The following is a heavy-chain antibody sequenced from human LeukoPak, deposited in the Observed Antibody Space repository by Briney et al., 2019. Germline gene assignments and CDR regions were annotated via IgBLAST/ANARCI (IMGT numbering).Heavy chain of an antibody. CDR3: ARRQFDSFGSDY. J-gene: IGHJ4*02. CDR1: GFTLSNYW. Sequence: PGGSLRLSCAASGFTLSNYWMSWVRQAPGKGLEWVGRSRNKANGYTTEYAASVKGRFTISRDDSKNSVYLQMNSLKTEDTAVYYCARRQFDSFGSDYWGQGTLVTVSS. V-gene: IGHV3-72*01. D-gene: IGHD3-22*01. CDR2: SRNKANGYTT.